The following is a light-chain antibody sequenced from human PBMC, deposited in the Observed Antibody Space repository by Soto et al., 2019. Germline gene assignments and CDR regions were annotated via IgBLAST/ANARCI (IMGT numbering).Light chain of an antibody. V-gene: IGLV2-14*01. CDR1: RRDVGGYNY. CDR2: EVT. CDR3: SSYTISTNYV. Sequence: QSVLTQPASVSGSPGQSITISCTGTRRDVGGYNYVSWYQQYPGKSPKLLIYEVTHRPSGASNRFSGSKSGNTASLTISGLQAEDEADYYCSSYTISTNYVFGTGTKVTAL. J-gene: IGLJ1*01.